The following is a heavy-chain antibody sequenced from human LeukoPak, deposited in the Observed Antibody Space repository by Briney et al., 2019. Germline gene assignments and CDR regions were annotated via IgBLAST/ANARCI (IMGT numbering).Heavy chain of an antibody. D-gene: IGHD2-2*01. J-gene: IGHJ4*02. CDR1: GFTVSGNY. CDR2: IYTGGTT. CDR3: ASGLYAAAFDS. Sequence: GGSLRLSCAASGFTVSGNYMSCVRQTPGKGLEWVSIIYTGGTTYYADSVKGRFTISRDNSKNTLYLQMNSLRAEDTAVYYCASGLYAAAFDSWGQGTLVTVSS. V-gene: IGHV3-53*01.